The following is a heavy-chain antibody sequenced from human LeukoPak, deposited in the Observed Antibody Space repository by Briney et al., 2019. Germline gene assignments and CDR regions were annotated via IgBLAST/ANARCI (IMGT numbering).Heavy chain of an antibody. Sequence: SETLSLTCAVYGGSFSGYYWSWIRQPPGKGLEWTGEINHSGSTNYNPSLKSRVTISVDTSKNQFSLKLSSVTAADTAVYYCARERGALSFDYWGQGTLVTVSS. CDR3: ARERGALSFDY. V-gene: IGHV4-34*01. CDR1: GGSFSGYY. CDR2: INHSGST. D-gene: IGHD5-12*01. J-gene: IGHJ4*02.